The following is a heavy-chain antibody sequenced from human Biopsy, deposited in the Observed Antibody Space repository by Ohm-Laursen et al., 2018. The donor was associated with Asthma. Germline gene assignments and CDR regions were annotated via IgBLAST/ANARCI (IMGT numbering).Heavy chain of an antibody. CDR2: IVPIFGPT. J-gene: IGHJ4*02. D-gene: IGHD2-2*01. CDR3: ARGPEYVRSSGALDY. CDR1: GGTFSSNS. V-gene: IGHV1-69*13. Sequence: VKISCKASGGTFSSNSINWVRQAPGQGLEWMGRIVPIFGPTNYAQKFQGRVTISADDSTSTAYMELSSLSSEDTALYYCARGPEYVRSSGALDYWGQGTLVTVSS.